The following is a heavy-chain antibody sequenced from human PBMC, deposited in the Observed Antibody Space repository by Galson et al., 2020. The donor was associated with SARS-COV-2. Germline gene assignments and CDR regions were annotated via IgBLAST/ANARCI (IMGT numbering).Heavy chain of an antibody. CDR3: ARGGVAVAGTTLKIDY. J-gene: IGHJ4*02. V-gene: IGHV3-21*01. CDR2: ISSTSNHI. Sequence: GESLKISCAASGFTFSIYTMNWVRQAPGKGLEWVASISSTSNHIYYADSVKGRFTISRDNAENSVYLQMNSLRAEDTAVYYCARGGVAVAGTTLKIDYWGQGALVTVSS. CDR1: GFTFSIYT. D-gene: IGHD6-19*01.